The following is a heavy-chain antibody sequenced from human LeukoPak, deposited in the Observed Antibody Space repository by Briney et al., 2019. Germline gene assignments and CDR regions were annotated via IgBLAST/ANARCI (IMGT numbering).Heavy chain of an antibody. Sequence: PSETLSLTCAVSGGSISSGGYSWSWIRQPPGKGLEWIGYIYHSGSTYYNPSLKSRVTKSVDRSKNQFSLKLSSVTAADTAVYYCARGTMIVAYGMDVWGQGTTVTVSS. D-gene: IGHD3-22*01. J-gene: IGHJ6*02. V-gene: IGHV4-30-2*01. CDR3: ARGTMIVAYGMDV. CDR1: GGSISSGGYS. CDR2: IYHSGST.